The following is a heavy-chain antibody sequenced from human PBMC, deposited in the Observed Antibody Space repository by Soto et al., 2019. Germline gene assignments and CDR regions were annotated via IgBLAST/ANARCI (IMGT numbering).Heavy chain of an antibody. CDR2: ISPNGQGI. CDR1: GFTVTSNG. D-gene: IGHD3-9*01. V-gene: IGHV3-23*01. CDR3: VMDYDILTGPYYYYGMDV. J-gene: IGHJ6*02. Sequence: GGSLRLSCGVSGFTVTSNGVSWVRQAPGKGLEWVSAISPNGQGIWYADSVKGRFTISRDNSKNTLYLQMNSLRAEDTAVYYCVMDYDILTGPYYYYGMDVWGQGTTVTVSS.